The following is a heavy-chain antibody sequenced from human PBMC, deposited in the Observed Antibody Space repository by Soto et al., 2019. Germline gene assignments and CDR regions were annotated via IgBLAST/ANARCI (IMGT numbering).Heavy chain of an antibody. CDR1: GGSFSGYY. D-gene: IGHD6-13*01. V-gene: IGHV4-34*01. CDR2: INHMGST. J-gene: IGHJ5*02. CDR3: ARGDSSSWYNNPRVAWFDP. Sequence: QVQLQQWGAGLLKPSETLSLTCAVYGGSFSGYYWSWIRQPPGKGLEWIGEINHMGSTNYNPSLKSRVNISVDTSKNQFSMKLSSVTAADTAVYYCARGDSSSWYNNPRVAWFDPWGQGTLVTVSS.